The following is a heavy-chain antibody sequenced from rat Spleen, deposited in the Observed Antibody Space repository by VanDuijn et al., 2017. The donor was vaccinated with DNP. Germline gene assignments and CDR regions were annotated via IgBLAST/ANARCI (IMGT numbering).Heavy chain of an antibody. CDR1: GSSITSNY. D-gene: IGHD1-5*01. Sequence: EVQLQESGPGLVKPSQPLSLTCSVTGSSITSNYWGWIREFPRNKMEYIGHISYSGTTNYNPSLKSRISITRDTSKNQFFLQLSSVTTEDTATYYCARWNIGTSTLDYWGQGVMVTVSS. J-gene: IGHJ2*01. CDR3: ARWNIGTSTLDY. V-gene: IGHV3-1*01. CDR2: ISYSGTT.